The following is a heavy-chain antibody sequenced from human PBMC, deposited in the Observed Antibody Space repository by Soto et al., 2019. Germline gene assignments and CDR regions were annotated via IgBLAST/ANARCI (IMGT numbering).Heavy chain of an antibody. CDR2: IFYSGST. V-gene: IGHV4-59*11. CDR3: ARVGSSGWSPDY. D-gene: IGHD6-19*01. J-gene: IGHJ4*02. Sequence: SETLSLTCTVSGGSIIGHYCSCIRQSPGKRLEWIGYIFYSGSTNYNPSLKSRVTLSVDTSKNQFSLRLSSVTAADTAVYYCARVGSSGWSPDYWGQGTLVTVSS. CDR1: GGSIIGHY.